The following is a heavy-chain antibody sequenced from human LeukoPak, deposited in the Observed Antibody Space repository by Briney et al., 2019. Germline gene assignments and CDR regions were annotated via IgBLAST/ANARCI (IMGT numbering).Heavy chain of an antibody. CDR3: TRVGIMENDYGDYDDY. Sequence: GGSLRLSCTASGFTFGDYAMSWVRQAPGKGLEWVGFIRSKAYGGTTEYAASVKGRFTISRDDSKSIAYLQMNSLKTEDTAVYYCTRVGIMENDYGDYDDYWGQGTLVTVSS. CDR1: GFTFGDYA. V-gene: IGHV3-49*04. D-gene: IGHD4-17*01. CDR2: IRSKAYGGTT. J-gene: IGHJ4*02.